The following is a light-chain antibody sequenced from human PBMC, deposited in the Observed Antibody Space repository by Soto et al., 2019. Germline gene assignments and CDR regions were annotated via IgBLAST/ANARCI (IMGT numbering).Light chain of an antibody. CDR3: SSYAGSNNV. CDR2: RNS. V-gene: IGLV1-47*01. CDR1: SSNIGSNY. J-gene: IGLJ1*01. Sequence: QSVLTQPPSASGTPGQRVTISCSGSSSNIGSNYVSWYQQHPGTAPKLLIYRNSQRPSGVPDRFSGSKSGNTASLTVSGLQAEDEADYYCSSYAGSNNVFGTGTKVTVL.